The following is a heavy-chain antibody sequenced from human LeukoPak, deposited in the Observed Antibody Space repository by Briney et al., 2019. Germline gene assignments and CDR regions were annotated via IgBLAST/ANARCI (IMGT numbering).Heavy chain of an antibody. CDR1: GFTFSSYA. Sequence: PGGSLRLSCAASGFTFSSYAMSWVRQAPGKGLEWVSAISGSGGSTYYADSVKGRFTISRDNSKNTLYLQMNSLGAEDTAVYYCAKDPTHVDTAMGDYWGQGTLVTVSS. CDR2: ISGSGGST. J-gene: IGHJ4*02. D-gene: IGHD5-18*01. V-gene: IGHV3-23*01. CDR3: AKDPTHVDTAMGDY.